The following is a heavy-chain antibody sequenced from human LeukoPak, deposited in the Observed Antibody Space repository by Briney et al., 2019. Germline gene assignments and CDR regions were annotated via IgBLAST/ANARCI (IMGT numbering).Heavy chain of an antibody. V-gene: IGHV3-30*19. CDR1: GFTFSSYG. Sequence: GGSLRLSCAASGFTFSSYGMHWVRQAPGEGLEWVAVISNDGSNKFYADSVKGRFTISRDNSKHTLYLQMNSLRPEDTSVYYCARRGGSYYFDYWGQGTLVTVSS. D-gene: IGHD1-26*01. J-gene: IGHJ4*02. CDR2: ISNDGSNK. CDR3: ARRGGSYYFDY.